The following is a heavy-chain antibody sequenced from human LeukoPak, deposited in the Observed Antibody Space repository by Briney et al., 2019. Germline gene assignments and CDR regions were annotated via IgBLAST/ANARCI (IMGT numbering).Heavy chain of an antibody. Sequence: SETLSLTCTVSGGSISSSSYYWGWIRQPPGPGLEWIGDVTHNGGTYYNWSLKSRVTISIDTSENQFSLKLNSVTAADTAVYYCARSHYYDTSGYLVAFDIWGHGTMVPVSS. CDR3: ARSHYYDTSGYLVAFDI. J-gene: IGHJ3*02. CDR1: GGSISSSSYY. D-gene: IGHD3-22*01. V-gene: IGHV4-39*07. CDR2: VTHNGGT.